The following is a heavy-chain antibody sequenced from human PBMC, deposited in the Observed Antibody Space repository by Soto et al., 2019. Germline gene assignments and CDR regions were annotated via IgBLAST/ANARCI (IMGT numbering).Heavy chain of an antibody. D-gene: IGHD6-13*01. V-gene: IGHV1-8*01. CDR2: MNPNSGNT. Sequence: ASVKVSCKASGYTFTSYDINWVRQATGQGLEWMGWMNPNSGNTGYAQKFQGRVTMTRNTSISTAYMELSSLRSEDTAVYYCARGQEPHWYSSLLPQANDYWGQGTLVTVSS. CDR3: ARGQEPHWYSSLLPQANDY. J-gene: IGHJ4*02. CDR1: GYTFTSYD.